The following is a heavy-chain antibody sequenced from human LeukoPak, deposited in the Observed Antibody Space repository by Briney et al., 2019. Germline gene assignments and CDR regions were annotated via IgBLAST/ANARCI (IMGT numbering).Heavy chain of an antibody. V-gene: IGHV4-59*12. J-gene: IGHJ4*02. CDR3: ARALYYHDSSGRRPPYPDFDY. CDR2: IYYSGST. CDR1: GGSISSYY. D-gene: IGHD3-22*01. Sequence: PSETLSLTCTVSGGSISSYYWSWIRQPPGKGLEWIGYIYYSGSTNYNPSLKSRVTISVDTSKNQFSLKLSSVTAADTAVYYCARALYYHDSSGRRPPYPDFDYWGQGTLVTVSS.